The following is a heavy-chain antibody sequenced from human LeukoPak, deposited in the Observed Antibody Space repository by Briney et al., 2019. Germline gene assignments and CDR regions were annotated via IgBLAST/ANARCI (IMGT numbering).Heavy chain of an antibody. D-gene: IGHD6-13*01. CDR3: AREYSSSWYPEEY. Sequence: PSETLSLTCTVSGGSISSYYWSWIRQPAGKGLEWIGRIYTNGGTTYNPSLKSRVTMSIDTSKNQFSLNLSSVTAADTAVYYCAREYSSSWYPEEYWGQGTLVTVSS. J-gene: IGHJ4*02. V-gene: IGHV4-4*07. CDR1: GGSISSYY. CDR2: IYTNGGT.